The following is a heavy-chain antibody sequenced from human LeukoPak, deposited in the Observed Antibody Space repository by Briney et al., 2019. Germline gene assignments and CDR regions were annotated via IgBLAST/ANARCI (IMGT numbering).Heavy chain of an antibody. J-gene: IGHJ4*02. Sequence: GGSLRLSCLASAFTFSNCWMSWVRQTPGRGLEWVANINEDGGEKYYADSVKGRFTITRDNAKNSLYLQINSLRAEDTAVYYCATERRGSSRYDGKEALDHWGQGTLVAVSS. CDR3: ATERRGSSRYDGKEALDH. D-gene: IGHD6-13*01. V-gene: IGHV3-7*01. CDR1: AFTFSNCW. CDR2: INEDGGEK.